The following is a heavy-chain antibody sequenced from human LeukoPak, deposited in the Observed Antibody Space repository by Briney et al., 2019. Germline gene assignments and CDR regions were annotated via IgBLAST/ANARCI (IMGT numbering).Heavy chain of an antibody. CDR1: GYSFTSYW. CDR3: ARREFRRLYYCIDV. Sequence: GESLKISCKGSGYSFTSYWIGWVRQIPGKGLEWMGIIYPGDSDTRYSPSFQGQVTISADKSISTAYVQWSSLKPSNTAMYYCARREFRRLYYCIDVWGQGTTVTVSS. CDR2: IYPGDSDT. D-gene: IGHD2-21*01. V-gene: IGHV5-51*01. J-gene: IGHJ6*02.